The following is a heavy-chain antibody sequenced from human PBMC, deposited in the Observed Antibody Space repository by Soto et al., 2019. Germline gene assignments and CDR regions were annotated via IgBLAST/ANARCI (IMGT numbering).Heavy chain of an antibody. CDR1: GFTFSSFA. D-gene: IGHD4-17*01. J-gene: IGHJ4*02. CDR3: AKAATVTTSPFDY. Sequence: GGSLRLSCAASGFTFSSFAMSWVRQAPGKGLEWVSTISGSGGDTYYADSAKGRFTISRDNSKNTLYLQMNSLRAEDTAVYYCAKAATVTTSPFDYWGQGTLVTVSS. V-gene: IGHV3-23*01. CDR2: ISGSGGDT.